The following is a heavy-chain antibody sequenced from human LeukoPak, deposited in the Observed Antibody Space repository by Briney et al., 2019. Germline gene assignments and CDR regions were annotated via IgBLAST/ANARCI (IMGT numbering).Heavy chain of an antibody. V-gene: IGHV1-69*05. CDR1: GGTFSSYA. D-gene: IGHD2-2*01. CDR2: IIPIFGTA. J-gene: IGHJ5*02. CDR3: ARAAQGYSSSTSCYGGGNWFNP. Sequence: SVKVSCKASGGTFSSYAISWVRQAPGQGLEWMGGIIPIFGTANYEQKFQGRVTITTYEYTSTAYLDLSSMRPEDTAVYYCARAAQGYSSSTSCYGGGNWFNPWGQGTLVTASS.